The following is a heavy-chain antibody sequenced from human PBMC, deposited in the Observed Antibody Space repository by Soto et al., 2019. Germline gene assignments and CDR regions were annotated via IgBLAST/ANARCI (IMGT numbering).Heavy chain of an antibody. V-gene: IGHV1-69*06. CDR2: IVPMFGTS. Sequence: AVKFSGTAVGFTSTRYAINCVRRAPGQGLEWMGGIVPMFGTSKYAQKFQGRVTVTADTSTNIAYMALSGLTFEDTAVYFCTSGSEYDFWSGYLWGQGTQVTVSS. D-gene: IGHD3-3*01. CDR3: TSGSEYDFWSGYL. CDR1: GFTSTRYA. J-gene: IGHJ4*02.